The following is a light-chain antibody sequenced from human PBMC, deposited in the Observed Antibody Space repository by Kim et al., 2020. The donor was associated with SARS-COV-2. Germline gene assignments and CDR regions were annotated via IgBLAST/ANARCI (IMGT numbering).Light chain of an antibody. CDR2: AAS. CDR3: QQLNSYPPGT. V-gene: IGKV1-9*01. CDR1: QGISSY. J-gene: IGKJ2*01. Sequence: DIQLTQSPSFLSASVGDRVTITCRASQGISSYLAWYQQKPGKAPKLLIYAASTLQSGVPSRFSSSGSGTEFTLTISSLQPEDFATYYCQQLNSYPPGTFGQGTKLEI.